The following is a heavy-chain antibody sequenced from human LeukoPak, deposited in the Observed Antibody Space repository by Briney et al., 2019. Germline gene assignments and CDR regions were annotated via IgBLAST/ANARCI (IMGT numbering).Heavy chain of an antibody. CDR3: AREPLVSGYYYFDY. D-gene: IGHD3-22*01. V-gene: IGHV1-46*01. CDR2: ISSSGGST. Sequence: ASVKVSCKASGYTFTSYYMHWVRQAPGQGLEWMGIISSSGGSTSYAQKFHGRVTMTRDTSTSTVYMELSSLRSEDTAGYYCAREPLVSGYYYFDYWGQGTLVTVTS. CDR1: GYTFTSYY. J-gene: IGHJ4*02.